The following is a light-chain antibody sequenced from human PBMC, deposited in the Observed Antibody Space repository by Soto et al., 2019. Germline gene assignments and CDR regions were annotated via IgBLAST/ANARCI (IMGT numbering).Light chain of an antibody. J-gene: IGLJ1*01. CDR2: ENN. V-gene: IGLV1-51*02. CDR3: GTWDSSLSAGPYV. Sequence: QSVLTQPPSVSAAPGQKVTISCSGSSSNIGNKYVSWYQQLPGTAPKLLIYENNKRPSGIPDRFSGSKSGTSATLGITGLQTGDEADYYCGTWDSSLSAGPYVFGTGTKLTVL. CDR1: SSNIGNKY.